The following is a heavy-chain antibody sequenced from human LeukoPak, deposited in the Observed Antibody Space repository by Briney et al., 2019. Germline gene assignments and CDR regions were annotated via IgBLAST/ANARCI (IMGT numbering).Heavy chain of an antibody. CDR1: GYTFTSYG. CDR3: ARVPPGDYDYVWGSHRKGEFDY. D-gene: IGHD3-16*01. Sequence: ASVKVSCKASGYTFTSYGISWVRQAPGQGLEWMGWISAYNGNTNYAQKLQGRVTMTTDTSTSTAYMELRSLRSDDTAVYYCARVPPGDYDYVWGSHRKGEFDYWGQGTLVTVSS. J-gene: IGHJ4*02. V-gene: IGHV1-18*01. CDR2: ISAYNGNT.